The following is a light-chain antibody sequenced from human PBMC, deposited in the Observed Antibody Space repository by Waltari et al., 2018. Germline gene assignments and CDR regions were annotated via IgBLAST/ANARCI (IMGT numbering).Light chain of an antibody. CDR3: QQSDSLPLT. V-gene: IGKV1-39*01. CDR1: QTINKY. Sequence: DIQMTQSPSSLSASVGDRVTITCRASQTINKYLNWYQKKPGKAPQVLISVISYLHTGVPSRFSGSGSGTDFTLTISSLQPEDFATYYCQQSDSLPLTFGGGTK. J-gene: IGKJ4*01. CDR2: VIS.